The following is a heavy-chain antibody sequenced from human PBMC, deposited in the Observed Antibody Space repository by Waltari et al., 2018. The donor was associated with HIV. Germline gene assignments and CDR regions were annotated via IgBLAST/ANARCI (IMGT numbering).Heavy chain of an antibody. J-gene: IGHJ5*02. V-gene: IGHV3-21*01. CDR1: GFTFSSYS. CDR2: ISSSSSYI. Sequence: EVQLVESGGGLVKPGGSLRLSCAASGFTFSSYSMNWFRQAPGKGLEWVSSISSSSSYIYYADSVKGRFTISRDNAKNSLYLQMNSLRAEDTAVYYCARDDYGDYGWFDPWGQGTLVTVSS. D-gene: IGHD4-17*01. CDR3: ARDDYGDYGWFDP.